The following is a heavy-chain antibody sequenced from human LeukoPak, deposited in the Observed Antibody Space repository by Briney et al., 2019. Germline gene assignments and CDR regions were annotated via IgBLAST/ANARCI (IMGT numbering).Heavy chain of an antibody. CDR1: GFTFNNYA. D-gene: IGHD5-18*01. Sequence: PGRSLRLSCAASGFTFNNYAIHWVRQAPGKGLEWVAVISYDGNNKYYADSVKGRFTISRDNSKNTLYLQMNSLRAEDTAVYYCARVEGGGYNYGPDYWGQGTLVTVSS. CDR2: ISYDGNNK. V-gene: IGHV3-30-3*01. CDR3: ARVEGGGYNYGPDY. J-gene: IGHJ4*02.